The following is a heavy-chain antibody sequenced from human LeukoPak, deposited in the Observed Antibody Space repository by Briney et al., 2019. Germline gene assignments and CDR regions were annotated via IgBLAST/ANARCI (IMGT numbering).Heavy chain of an antibody. J-gene: IGHJ4*02. CDR2: IYYSGST. D-gene: IGHD5-12*01. V-gene: IGHV4-59*11. Sequence: SETLSLTCTVSGGSISGHYWSWIRQPPGKGLEWIGYIYYSGSTNYNPSLKSRVTISVDTSKNQFSLKLSSVTAADTAVYYCARVRNSGYDYPFDYWGQGTLVTVSS. CDR1: GGSISGHY. CDR3: ARVRNSGYDYPFDY.